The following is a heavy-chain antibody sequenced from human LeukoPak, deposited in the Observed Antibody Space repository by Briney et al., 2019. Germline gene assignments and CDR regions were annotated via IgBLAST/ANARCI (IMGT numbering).Heavy chain of an antibody. CDR3: ARSGWPYYFDY. CDR2: LHSDGTST. D-gene: IGHD6-25*01. V-gene: IGHV3-74*01. J-gene: IGHJ4*02. CDR1: GFTLSNYW. Sequence: GGSLRLSCAASGFTLSNYWMHWVRQAPGKALEWVSRLHSDGTSTSYADSVRGRFTISRDNARNTLYLQMNTLRAEDTAVYYCARSGWPYYFDYWGQGTLVTVSS.